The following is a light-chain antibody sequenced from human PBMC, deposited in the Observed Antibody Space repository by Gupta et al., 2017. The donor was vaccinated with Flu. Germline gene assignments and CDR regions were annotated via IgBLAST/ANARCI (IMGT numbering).Light chain of an antibody. Sequence: TSSDVGYYNRVSWYQQLPGTVPKLMIYEVSNRPSGVPDRFSGSKSGNTASLTISGLQGDDEADYYCSSYTSTYTFVFGTGTKVTVL. CDR2: EVS. CDR1: SSDVGYYNR. CDR3: SSYTSTYTFV. V-gene: IGLV2-18*02. J-gene: IGLJ1*01.